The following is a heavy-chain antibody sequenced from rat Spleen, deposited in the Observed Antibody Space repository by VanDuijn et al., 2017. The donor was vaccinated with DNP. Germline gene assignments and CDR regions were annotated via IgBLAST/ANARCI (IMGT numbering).Heavy chain of an antibody. CDR3: VRPHYYYGSYPQY. Sequence: EVQLAESGGGLVQPGRSLKLSCAASGFTFSDYYMAWVRQAPTKGLEWVAYISYDGGNTNYGDSVKGRFTISRDNAKSTLYLQMNSLRSEDTATYHCVRPHYYYGSYPQYWGQGVMVTVTS. CDR2: ISYDGGNT. CDR1: GFTFSDYY. V-gene: IGHV5-22*01. J-gene: IGHJ2*01. D-gene: IGHD1-12*02.